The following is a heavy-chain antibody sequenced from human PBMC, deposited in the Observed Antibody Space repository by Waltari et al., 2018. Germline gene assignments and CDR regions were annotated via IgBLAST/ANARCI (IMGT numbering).Heavy chain of an antibody. J-gene: IGHJ4*02. CDR2: ISGSGGST. D-gene: IGHD6-13*01. CDR1: GFTFSSHA. Sequence: EVQLVESGGGLAQPGGSRGLPCAASGFTFSSHAMTGVRRAPGVGLELVSAISGSGGSTYYADSVKGRFTISRDNSKNTLYLQMNSLRAEDTAVYYCAKGVSSWARHHSDYWGQGTLVTVSS. CDR3: AKGVSSWARHHSDY. V-gene: IGHV3-23*04.